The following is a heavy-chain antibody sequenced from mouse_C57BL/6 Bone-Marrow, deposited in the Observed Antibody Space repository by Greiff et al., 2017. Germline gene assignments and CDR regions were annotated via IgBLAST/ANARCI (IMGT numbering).Heavy chain of an antibody. CDR2: INPNNGGT. J-gene: IGHJ2*01. CDR1: GYTFTDYY. V-gene: IGHV1-26*01. Sequence: EVQLQQSGPELVKPGASVKISCKASGYTFTDYYMNWVKQSHGKSLEWIGDINPNNGGTSYNQKFTGKATLTVAKSSSTAYMELRSLTSEDSAVYYCARSPLRGFDYWGQGTTLTVSS. CDR3: ARSPLRGFDY. D-gene: IGHD1-1*01.